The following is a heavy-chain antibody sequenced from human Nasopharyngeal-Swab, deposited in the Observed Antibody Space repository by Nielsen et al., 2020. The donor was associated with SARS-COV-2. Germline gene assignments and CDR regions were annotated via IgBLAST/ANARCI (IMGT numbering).Heavy chain of an antibody. CDR2: INHSGST. CDR3: ERETYYDSRGIDP. D-gene: IGHD3-22*01. V-gene: IGHV4-34*01. CDR1: DGSFSGYS. Sequence: ADTLSLTCAVYDGSFSGYSWSWIRQPPGKGLEWIGEINHSGSTNYNPSLKSRVTISVDTSKNQFSLKLSSVTAADTAVHYYERETYYDSRGIDPWGQGTLVTVSS. J-gene: IGHJ5*02.